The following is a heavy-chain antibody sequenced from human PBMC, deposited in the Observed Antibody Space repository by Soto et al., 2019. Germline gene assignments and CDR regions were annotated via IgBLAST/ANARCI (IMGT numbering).Heavy chain of an antibody. J-gene: IGHJ5*02. D-gene: IGHD5-18*01. CDR3: ARMESFGSLNWFDP. V-gene: IGHV1-8*02. CDR2: MNPGSGDT. Sequence: QEQLVQSGAEVKKPGASVKVSCKASGYTFTNNDVSWVRQATGQGLEWMGWMNPGSGDTGYAQKFQGRVTMTRDISIATAYMELNSLTSEDTAIYYCARMESFGSLNWFDPWGQGTLVTVSS. CDR1: GYTFTNND.